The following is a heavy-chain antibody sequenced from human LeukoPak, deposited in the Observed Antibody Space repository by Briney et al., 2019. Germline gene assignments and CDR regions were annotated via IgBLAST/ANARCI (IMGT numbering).Heavy chain of an antibody. CDR2: MNPNSGNT. J-gene: IGHJ5*02. D-gene: IGHD3-3*01. CDR1: GYTFTSYD. V-gene: IGHV1-8*01. CDR3: ATSQMAYYDFWSGDNWFDP. Sequence: GASVKVSCKASGYTFTSYDINWVRQATGQGLEWMGWMNPNSGNTGYAQKFQGRVTMTRNTSISTAYMELSSLRSEDTAVYYCATSQMAYYDFWSGDNWFDPWGQGTLVTVSS.